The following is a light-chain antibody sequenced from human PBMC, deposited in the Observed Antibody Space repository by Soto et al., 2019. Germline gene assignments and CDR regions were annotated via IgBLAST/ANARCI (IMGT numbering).Light chain of an antibody. Sequence: DIQMAQSPSTLSASGGDRATITCRASQSISYWLAWFQQKPGKAPRLLIYEASRLASGVPSRISGSGSGTEFTLTISSLQPDDFATYYCQQYTNYPWTFGQGTKVDI. J-gene: IGKJ1*01. CDR2: EAS. CDR1: QSISYW. V-gene: IGKV1-5*03. CDR3: QQYTNYPWT.